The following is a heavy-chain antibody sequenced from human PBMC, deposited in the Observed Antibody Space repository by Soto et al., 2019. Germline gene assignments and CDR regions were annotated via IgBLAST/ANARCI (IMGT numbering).Heavy chain of an antibody. CDR2: ISAYNGNA. V-gene: IGHV1-18*01. CDR1: GYTFTSYG. CDR3: AKNQGVLRYFDWLLPTYYHYGMDV. Sequence: QVQLVQSGAEVKKPGASVKVSCKASGYTFTSYGISWVRQAPGQGLEWMGWISAYNGNANYAQKLQGRVTMTTDTSTSTAYMERRSMRSDDTAVYYWAKNQGVLRYFDWLLPTYYHYGMDVWGQGTTVTVSS. J-gene: IGHJ6*01. D-gene: IGHD3-9*01.